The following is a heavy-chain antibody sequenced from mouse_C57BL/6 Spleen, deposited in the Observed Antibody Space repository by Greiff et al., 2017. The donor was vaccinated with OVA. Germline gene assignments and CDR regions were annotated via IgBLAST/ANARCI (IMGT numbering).Heavy chain of an antibody. CDR1: GYTFTDYY. J-gene: IGHJ1*03. V-gene: IGHV1-26*01. CDR2: INPNNGGT. Sequence: EVQLQQSGPELVKPGASVKISCKASGYTFTDYYMNWVKQSHGKSLEWIGDINPNNGGTSYNQKFKGKATLTVDKSSSTAYMELRSLTSEDSAVYYCARWDDGYYGGYFDVWGTGTTVTVSS. D-gene: IGHD2-3*01. CDR3: ARWDDGYYGGYFDV.